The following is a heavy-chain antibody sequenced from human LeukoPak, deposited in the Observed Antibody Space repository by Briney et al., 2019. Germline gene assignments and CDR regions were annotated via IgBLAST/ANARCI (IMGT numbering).Heavy chain of an antibody. V-gene: IGHV3-74*01. CDR1: GFDFSSNW. CDR2: IRGDGIST. D-gene: IGHD3-3*01. Sequence: GGSLRLSCAASGFDFSSNWMHWVRHAPGQGLVWVSRIRGDGISTNYADSVKGRFTISRDIAKNTLYLQMNSLRAEDTGVYYCAKDHYWSIDYWGRGTLVTVSS. CDR3: AKDHYWSIDY. J-gene: IGHJ4*02.